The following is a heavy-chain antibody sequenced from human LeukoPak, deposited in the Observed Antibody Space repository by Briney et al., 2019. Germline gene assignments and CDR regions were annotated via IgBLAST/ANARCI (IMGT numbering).Heavy chain of an antibody. V-gene: IGHV4-39*01. CDR2: IYYSGST. CDR1: GGSISSSRYY. Sequence: PSETLSLTCTVSGGSISSSRYYWGWIRQPPGKGLEWNGRIYYSGSTYYNPALKSRVTISVDTSNNQFSLKLSSVTAADTAVYYCARMAVYGYYFDYWGQGTLVTVSS. CDR3: ARMAVYGYYFDY. D-gene: IGHD2/OR15-2a*01. J-gene: IGHJ4*02.